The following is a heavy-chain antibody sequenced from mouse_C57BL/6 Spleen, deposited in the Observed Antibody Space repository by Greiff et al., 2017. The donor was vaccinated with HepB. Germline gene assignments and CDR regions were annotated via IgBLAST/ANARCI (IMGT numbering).Heavy chain of an antibody. Sequence: VQLQQSGAELVKPGASVKISCKASGYAFSSYWMNWVKQRPGKGLEWIGQIYPGDGDTNYNGKFKGKATLTADKSSSTAYMQLSSLTSEDSAVYFCARSTMGGYYFDYWGQGTTLTVSS. CDR2: IYPGDGDT. CDR1: GYAFSSYW. J-gene: IGHJ2*01. CDR3: ARSTMGGYYFDY. V-gene: IGHV1-80*01. D-gene: IGHD2-1*01.